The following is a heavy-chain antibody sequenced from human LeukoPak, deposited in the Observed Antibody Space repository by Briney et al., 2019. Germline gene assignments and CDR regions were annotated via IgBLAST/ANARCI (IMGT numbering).Heavy chain of an antibody. J-gene: IGHJ6*02. V-gene: IGHV4-4*02. CDR3: TREEPEYNSGWSMDV. CDR1: GDSIDNNKW. D-gene: IGHD6-19*01. Sequence: SETLSLTCVVSGDSIDNNKWWSWVRQPPGKGLEWIGDVYYSGSTNYNPSLKSRVTMSVDKSKNQFFMKLNSVTAADTAVYYCTREEPEYNSGWSMDVWGQGTTVTVSS. CDR2: VYYSGST.